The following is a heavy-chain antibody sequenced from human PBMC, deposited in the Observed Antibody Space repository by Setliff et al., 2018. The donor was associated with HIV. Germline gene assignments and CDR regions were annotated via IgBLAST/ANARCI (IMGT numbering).Heavy chain of an antibody. Sequence: SETLSLTCAVSGYSISSGYYWGWIRQPPGKGLEWIGSIYHSGSTSYNPSLKSRVTIPLDTSKNQFSLRLSSVTAADTAVYYCARQSDFWSGYYDGAFDIWGQGTMVTVSS. D-gene: IGHD3-3*01. CDR2: IYHSGST. J-gene: IGHJ3*02. CDR3: ARQSDFWSGYYDGAFDI. CDR1: GYSISSGYY. V-gene: IGHV4-38-2*01.